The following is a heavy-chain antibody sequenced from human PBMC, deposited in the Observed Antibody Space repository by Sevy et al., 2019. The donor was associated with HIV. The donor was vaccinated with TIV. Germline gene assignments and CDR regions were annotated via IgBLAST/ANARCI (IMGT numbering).Heavy chain of an antibody. V-gene: IGHV5-51*01. J-gene: IGHJ4*02. CDR2: IYLSGSDT. CDR3: ARRGVSSGWYHFDY. Sequence: GESLKISCKVSGYSFTSYWIGSVRQMPGKGLEWMGIIYLSGSDTEYSPSFQGQVTISADKSISTAYLQWSSLKASDTAMYYCARRGVSSGWYHFDYWGQGTLVTVSS. CDR1: GYSFTSYW. D-gene: IGHD6-19*01.